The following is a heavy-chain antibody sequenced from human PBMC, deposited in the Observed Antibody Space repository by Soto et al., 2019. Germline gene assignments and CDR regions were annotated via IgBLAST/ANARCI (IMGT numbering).Heavy chain of an antibody. CDR2: ISYDGSNK. CDR3: AREGDREQWLVRGFFDY. D-gene: IGHD6-19*01. J-gene: IGHJ4*02. Sequence: PGGSLRLSCAASGFTFSSYAMHWVRQAPGKGLEWVAVISYDGSNKYYADSVKGRFTISRDNSKNTLYLQMNSLRAEDTAVYYCAREGDREQWLVRGFFDYWGQGTLVTVSS. V-gene: IGHV3-30-3*01. CDR1: GFTFSSYA.